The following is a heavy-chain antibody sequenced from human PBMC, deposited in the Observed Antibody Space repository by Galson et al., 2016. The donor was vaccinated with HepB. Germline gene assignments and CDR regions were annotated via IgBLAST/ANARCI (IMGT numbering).Heavy chain of an antibody. V-gene: IGHV3-23*01. CDR1: GFTFTNYA. CDR3: TKDQLIVIVPAAGNWFDP. J-gene: IGHJ5*02. Sequence: SLRLSCAASGFTFTNYAMSWVRQAPGKGPEWVAGIGGSGGGTHYADSVKGRFTISRDNSMNTLYPQMNSLRAEDTAIYYCTKDQLIVIVPAAGNWFDPWGQGTLVTVSS. D-gene: IGHD2-2*01. CDR2: IGGSGGGT.